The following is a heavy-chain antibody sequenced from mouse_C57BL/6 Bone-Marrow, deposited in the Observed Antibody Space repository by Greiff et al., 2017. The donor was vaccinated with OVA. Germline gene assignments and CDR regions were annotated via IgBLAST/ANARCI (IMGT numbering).Heavy chain of an antibody. CDR3: TRLLDAMDY. CDR2: ISSGGDYI. D-gene: IGHD2-1*01. J-gene: IGHJ4*01. CDR1: GFTFSSYA. Sequence: EVQRVESGAGLVKPGGSLKLSCAASGFTFSSYAMSWVRQTPEKRLEWVAYISSGGDYIYYADTVKGRFTISRDNARNTLYLQMSSLKSEVTAMYYCTRLLDAMDYWGQGTSVTVSS. V-gene: IGHV5-9-1*02.